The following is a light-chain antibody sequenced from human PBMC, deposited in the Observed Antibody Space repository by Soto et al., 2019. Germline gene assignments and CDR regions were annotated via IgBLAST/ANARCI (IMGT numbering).Light chain of an antibody. J-gene: IGKJ5*01. CDR1: QSVSSY. CDR2: DAS. Sequence: EIVLTHSPATLPLSPGERATLSCRTSQSVSSYFAWYQQKPGRAPRLLIYDASNRATGTPARFIGSGSGTDFTLTISSLEPEDFAVYYCQQRSNWPITFGQGTRLEIK. V-gene: IGKV3-11*01. CDR3: QQRSNWPIT.